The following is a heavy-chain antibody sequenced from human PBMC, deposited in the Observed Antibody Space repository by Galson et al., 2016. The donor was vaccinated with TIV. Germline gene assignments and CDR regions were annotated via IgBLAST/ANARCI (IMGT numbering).Heavy chain of an antibody. CDR2: IFPDDSDT. Sequence: QSGAEVKKAGDSLRISCKHSGDSFRNSWIAWVRQMPGKGLEWIGMIFPDDSDTRYSPSFQGQVTISVDKSIKTAYLEWSTTTASDTAMYHCARLAYCTPTCHTYDAFHIVGQGTRVTVS. J-gene: IGHJ3*02. D-gene: IGHD2-8*01. CDR1: GDSFRNSW. V-gene: IGHV5-51*01. CDR3: ARLAYCTPTCHTYDAFHI.